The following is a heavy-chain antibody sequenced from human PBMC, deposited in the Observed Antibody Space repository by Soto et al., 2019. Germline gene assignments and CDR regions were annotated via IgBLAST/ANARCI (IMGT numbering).Heavy chain of an antibody. CDR2: IYYSGTT. Sequence: QVQLQESGPGLVKPSQTLSLTCTVSGGSISSGGSYWSWIRQSTGKSLEWIGYIYYSGTTYYNPSLESRVSLSLDTSKSQFSLKLSSVTAADTAIYICVSGYCFSSCFADLDHWGRGTLVTVSS. CDR1: GGSISSGGSY. V-gene: IGHV4-31*03. J-gene: IGHJ2*01. D-gene: IGHD2-15*01. CDR3: VSGYCFSSCFADLDH.